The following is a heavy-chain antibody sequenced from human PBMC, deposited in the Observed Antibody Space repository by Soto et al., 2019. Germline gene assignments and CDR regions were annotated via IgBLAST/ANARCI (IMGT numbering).Heavy chain of an antibody. V-gene: IGHV3-48*01. CDR3: ARDREYCSGDNCYETGAAY. J-gene: IGHJ4*02. Sequence: GGSLRLSCVASGFSFSSYTMNWFRQAPGKELEWVSDISRNASTISYADSVRGRFTISRDNAKTSLYLQMNSLRAEDTAVYYCARDREYCSGDNCYETGAAYWGQG. CDR1: GFSFSSYT. CDR2: ISRNASTI. D-gene: IGHD2-15*01.